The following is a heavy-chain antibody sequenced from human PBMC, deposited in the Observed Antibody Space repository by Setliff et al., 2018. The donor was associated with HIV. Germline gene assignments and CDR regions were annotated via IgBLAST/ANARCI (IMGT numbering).Heavy chain of an antibody. J-gene: IGHJ4*02. CDR3: ARARDFSSGQDN. Sequence: PSETLSLTCTVSGGSISSYYWSWIRQPAGKGLEWLGHIYASGRTNYSPSLMSRITISVDTSRNQFSLKLSSVTAADTAIYYCARARDFSSGQDNWGQGTLVTVSS. CDR2: IYASGRT. D-gene: IGHD3-3*01. CDR1: GGSISSYY. V-gene: IGHV4-4*07.